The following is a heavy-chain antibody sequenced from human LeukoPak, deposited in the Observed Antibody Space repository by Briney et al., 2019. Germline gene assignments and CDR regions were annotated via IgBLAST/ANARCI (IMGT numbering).Heavy chain of an antibody. CDR2: ISSNGGST. Sequence: GGSLRLSCSASGFTFSSYAMHWVRRAPGKGLEYVSAISSNGGSTYYADSVKGRFTISRDNSKNTLYLQMSSLRAEDTAVYYCVKVQIAEENDYWGQGTLVTVSS. D-gene: IGHD6-13*01. CDR3: VKVQIAEENDY. J-gene: IGHJ4*02. CDR1: GFTFSSYA. V-gene: IGHV3-64D*06.